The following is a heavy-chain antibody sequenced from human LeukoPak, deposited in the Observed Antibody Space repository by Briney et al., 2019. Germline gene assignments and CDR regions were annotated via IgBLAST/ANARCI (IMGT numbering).Heavy chain of an antibody. CDR3: ARGYSGYDSPSYFDY. CDR2: ISSSGSTI. Sequence: GGSLRLSCAASGFTFSDYYMSWIRQAPGKGLEWVSYISSSGSTIYYADSVKGRFTISRDNAKNSLYLQMNSLRAEDTAVDYCARGYSGYDSPSYFDYWGQGTLVTVSS. D-gene: IGHD5-12*01. V-gene: IGHV3-11*01. CDR1: GFTFSDYY. J-gene: IGHJ4*02.